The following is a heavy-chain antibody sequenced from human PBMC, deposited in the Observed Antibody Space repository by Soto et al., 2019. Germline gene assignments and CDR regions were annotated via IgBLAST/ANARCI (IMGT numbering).Heavy chain of an antibody. J-gene: IGHJ4*02. Sequence: PSETLSLTCTVSGGSISSSSYFWGWVRQPPGKGLEWIGTIYYSGSTYYNPSLKSRVTISVDTSKNQFSLKLNSVTAADTAVYYCARGDRHYYDSSGYLDYWGQGPLVTVSP. CDR1: GGSISSSSYF. CDR2: IYYSGST. D-gene: IGHD3-22*01. V-gene: IGHV4-39*01. CDR3: ARGDRHYYDSSGYLDY.